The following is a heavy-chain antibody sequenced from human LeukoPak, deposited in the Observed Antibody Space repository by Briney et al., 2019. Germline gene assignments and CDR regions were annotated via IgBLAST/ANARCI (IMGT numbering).Heavy chain of an antibody. Sequence: GSLRLSCVASGYIFNNYAVSWVRQPPGKGLEWIGEINHSGSTNYNPAPKSRVTISVDTSKNQFSLKLSSVTAADTAVYYCARPNLSSGWLRKPNYFDYWGQGTLVTVSS. CDR3: ARPNLSSGWLRKPNYFDY. D-gene: IGHD6-19*01. V-gene: IGHV4-34*01. CDR1: GYIFNNYA. CDR2: INHSGST. J-gene: IGHJ4*02.